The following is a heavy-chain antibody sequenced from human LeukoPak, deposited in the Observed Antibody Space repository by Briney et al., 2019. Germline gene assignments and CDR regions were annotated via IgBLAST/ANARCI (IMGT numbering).Heavy chain of an antibody. J-gene: IGHJ4*02. Sequence: GGSLRLSCAASGFTFSNHGMNWVRQAPGKGLEWLSGISPRGGGTYYADSVKGRFTISRDDSKNTLSLQMNSLRVEDTAVYYCAKAPVTTCRGAYCYPFDYWGQGTLVTVSS. CDR3: AKAPVTTCRGAYCYPFDY. D-gene: IGHD2-21*01. CDR2: ISPRGGGT. V-gene: IGHV3-23*01. CDR1: GFTFSNHG.